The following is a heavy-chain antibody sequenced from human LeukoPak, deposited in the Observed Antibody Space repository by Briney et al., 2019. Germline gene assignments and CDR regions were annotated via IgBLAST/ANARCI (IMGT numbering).Heavy chain of an antibody. D-gene: IGHD5-18*01. V-gene: IGHV3-7*01. J-gene: IGHJ4*02. CDR3: ARDPSRGYTYGYGDY. CDR1: GFTFSNYW. Sequence: GGSLRLSCAASGFTFSNYWMNWVRQLPGKRPEWVANIYRDGSETHYVDSVKGRFTISRDNAKNLLHLQMNSLRAEDTAVYYCARDPSRGYTYGYGDYWGQGTLVTVSS. CDR2: IYRDGSET.